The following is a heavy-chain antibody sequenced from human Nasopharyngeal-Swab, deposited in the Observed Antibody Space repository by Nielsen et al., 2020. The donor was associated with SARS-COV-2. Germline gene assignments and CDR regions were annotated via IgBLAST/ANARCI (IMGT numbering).Heavy chain of an antibody. Sequence: EGSLRLSCAASGFTFSDHIVNWVRQAPGKGLEWISYITPSGGATHYADSVKGRFTISRDNAKNSLYLQLNSLRDEDTAVYYCARDRDYSGIQFDSWGQGTLVTVSS. CDR3: ARDRDYSGIQFDS. V-gene: IGHV3-48*02. D-gene: IGHD1-26*01. CDR1: GFTFSDHI. J-gene: IGHJ4*02. CDR2: ITPSGGAT.